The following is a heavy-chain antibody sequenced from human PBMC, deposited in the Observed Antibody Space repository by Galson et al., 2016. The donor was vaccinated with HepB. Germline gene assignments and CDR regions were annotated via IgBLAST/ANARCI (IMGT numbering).Heavy chain of an antibody. CDR1: GFASRNYG. CDR3: ARRHEYCPPVGCSVDY. D-gene: IGHD2/OR15-2a*01. J-gene: IGHJ4*02. V-gene: IGHV3-30*03. CDR2: DSMDGRRK. Sequence: SLRLSCAASGFASRNYGMHWVRQAPGKGLEWVAADSMDGRRKWYAESVKVRFTISRDNFNNMLFLQTSSLRPDDTAVYFCARRHEYCPPVGCSVDYWGQGTLVSVSS.